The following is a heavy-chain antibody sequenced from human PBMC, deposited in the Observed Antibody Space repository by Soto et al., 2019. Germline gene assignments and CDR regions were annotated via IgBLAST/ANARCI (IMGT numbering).Heavy chain of an antibody. CDR3: ARGRAADTAMVKYYFDY. J-gene: IGHJ4*02. D-gene: IGHD5-18*01. Sequence: ASVKVSCKASGGTISSYAISWVRQAPGQGLEWMGGIIPIFGTANYAQKFQGRVTITADESTSTAYMELSSLRSEDTAVYYCARGRAADTAMVKYYFDYWGQGTLVTVSS. V-gene: IGHV1-69*13. CDR1: GGTISSYA. CDR2: IIPIFGTA.